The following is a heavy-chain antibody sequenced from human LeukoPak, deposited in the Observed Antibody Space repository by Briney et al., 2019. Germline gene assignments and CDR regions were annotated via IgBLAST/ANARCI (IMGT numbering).Heavy chain of an antibody. J-gene: IGHJ4*02. CDR2: IFSNGDT. CDR1: GYTFSDFS. Sequence: GGSLRLSCAASGYTFSDFSVNWVRQAPGKGLEWVSLIFSNGDTHYADSVKGRFTISRDTSKNTVSLQMNSLRVEDTAMYYCTRDQMNYWGQGTLVTVSS. V-gene: IGHV3-53*01. D-gene: IGHD5-24*01. CDR3: TRDQMNY.